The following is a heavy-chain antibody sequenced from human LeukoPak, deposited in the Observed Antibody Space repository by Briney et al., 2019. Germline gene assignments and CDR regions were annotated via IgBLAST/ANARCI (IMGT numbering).Heavy chain of an antibody. CDR3: ARDWRRRDYYGSGTLDY. CDR2: ISYDGSNR. CDR1: GFTFSSYA. V-gene: IGHV3-30-3*01. J-gene: IGHJ4*02. Sequence: GGSLRLSCAASGFTFSSYATHWVRQAPGKGLKWVAVISYDGSNRYYADSVKGRFTISRDNSMNTLYLQMNSLRAEDTAVYYCARDWRRRDYYGSGTLDYWGQGTLVTVSS. D-gene: IGHD3-10*01.